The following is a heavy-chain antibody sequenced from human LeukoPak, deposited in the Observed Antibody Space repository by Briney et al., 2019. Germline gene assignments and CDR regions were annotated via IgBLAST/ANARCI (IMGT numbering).Heavy chain of an antibody. D-gene: IGHD6-13*01. CDR2: INPNSGGT. CDR1: GYTFSSYT. V-gene: IGHV1-2*02. Sequence: ASVKVSCKASGYTFSSYTMNWVRQAPGQGLEWMGWINPNSGGTNYAQKFQGRVTMTRDTSISTAYMELSRLRSDDTAVYYCARDLGIAAAGKRTPGDYWGQGTLVTVSS. J-gene: IGHJ4*02. CDR3: ARDLGIAAAGKRTPGDY.